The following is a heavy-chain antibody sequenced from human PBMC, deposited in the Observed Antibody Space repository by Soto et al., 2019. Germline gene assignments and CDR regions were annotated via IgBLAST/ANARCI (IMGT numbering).Heavy chain of an antibody. Sequence: SGPTPVNPTQTLTLTCTFSGFSLTTGGVGVGWIRQPPGKALEWLALIYWDDDKRYSPSLKSRLTITKDTSKNQVVLTMTNMDPVDTATYYCAHSRAGKGYCSGGSCYSSARFDPWGQGTLVTVSS. J-gene: IGHJ5*02. CDR2: IYWDDDK. V-gene: IGHV2-5*02. CDR1: GFSLTTGGVG. CDR3: AHSRAGKGYCSGGSCYSSARFDP. D-gene: IGHD2-15*01.